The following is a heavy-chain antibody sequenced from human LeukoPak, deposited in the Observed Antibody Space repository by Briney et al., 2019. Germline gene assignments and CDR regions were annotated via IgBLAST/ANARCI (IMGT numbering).Heavy chain of an antibody. CDR2: VHPHSGKT. D-gene: IGHD5-18*01. Sequence: ASVKVSCKASGYSFTGYYIHWVRQAPGQGLEWMGWVHPHSGKTNYTQRFQGRVTMTRDTSISTAYMELNRLRSEDTAVYYCARGYSYGYTFDYWGQGTLVTVSS. CDR3: ARGYSYGYTFDY. J-gene: IGHJ4*02. V-gene: IGHV1-2*02. CDR1: GYSFTGYY.